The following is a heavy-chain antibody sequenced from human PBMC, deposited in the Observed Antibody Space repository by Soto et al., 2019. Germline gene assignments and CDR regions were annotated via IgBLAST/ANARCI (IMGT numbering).Heavy chain of an antibody. Sequence: QVQLQQWGAGLLKPSEPLSLRCVVNSGSFSGYYWTWIRQTPGKGLEWIGEISHSGSTNYNPSLMSRVTMSADTSKKQSALRLSSVTAADTALYFCACGYESSRRYLPLRDYWGQGTLVTVSS. CDR3: ACGYESSRRYLPLRDY. CDR2: ISHSGST. J-gene: IGHJ4*02. CDR1: SGSFSGYY. V-gene: IGHV4-34*01. D-gene: IGHD3-22*01.